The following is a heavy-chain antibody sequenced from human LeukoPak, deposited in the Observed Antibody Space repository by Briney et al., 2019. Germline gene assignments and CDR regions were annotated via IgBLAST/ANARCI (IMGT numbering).Heavy chain of an antibody. J-gene: IGHJ4*02. D-gene: IGHD6-13*01. V-gene: IGHV3-30-3*01. CDR3: ARDTYSSNWNPLGY. CDR1: GFPFSSYA. CDR2: MSFEETNN. Sequence: GGSLRLSCSASGFPFSSYAMHWVRQAPGKGLEWVAVMSFEETNNYCADSVKGRFTISRDNSKNTLYLQMNSLRADDTAVYYCARDTYSSNWNPLGYWGQGTLVTVSS.